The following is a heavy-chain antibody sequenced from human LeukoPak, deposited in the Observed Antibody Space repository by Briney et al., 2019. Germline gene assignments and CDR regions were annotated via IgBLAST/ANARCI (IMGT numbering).Heavy chain of an antibody. CDR2: ISGSGSST. V-gene: IGHV3-23*01. J-gene: IGHJ4*02. CDR3: ARDGMLGWVGATIPLDY. Sequence: GGSLRLSCAASGFTFSNYAMTWVRQAPGRGLEWVSGISGSGSSTYYADSVKGRFTISRDNSKNTLYLQMNSLRAEDTAVYYCARDGMLGWVGATIPLDYWGQGTLVTVSS. CDR1: GFTFSNYA. D-gene: IGHD1-26*01.